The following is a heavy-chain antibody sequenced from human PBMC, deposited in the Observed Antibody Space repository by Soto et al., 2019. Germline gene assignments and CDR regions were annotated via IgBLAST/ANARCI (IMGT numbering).Heavy chain of an antibody. CDR3: AREGFDHRTDY. V-gene: IGHV4-4*02. J-gene: IGHJ4*02. CDR2: MYPSGSS. CDR1: GGSISSPNW. Sequence: QVQLQESGPGLVKPSETLSLTCAVSGGSISSPNWWSWYRPPPGKGLEWIGEMYPSGSSNRNPSLNSRVTISLDTSKHHFSLKLTSLTAADTAMYYCAREGFDHRTDYWGQGIPVTVSS.